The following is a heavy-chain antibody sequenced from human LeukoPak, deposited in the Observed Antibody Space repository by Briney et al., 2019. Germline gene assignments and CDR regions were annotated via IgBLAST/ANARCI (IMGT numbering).Heavy chain of an antibody. J-gene: IGHJ6*03. CDR2: MYTTGST. D-gene: IGHD3-3*01. Sequence: SQTLSLTCTVSGGSVNSGSYYWTWIRQPAGKGLEWIGRMYTTGSTNYNPSLKSRVTISSDAAENQFSLKLSSVTAADTAMYYCARGVSDFWSPSYYMDVWGKGTTVTVSS. CDR3: ARGVSDFWSPSYYMDV. CDR1: GGSVNSGSYY. V-gene: IGHV4-61*02.